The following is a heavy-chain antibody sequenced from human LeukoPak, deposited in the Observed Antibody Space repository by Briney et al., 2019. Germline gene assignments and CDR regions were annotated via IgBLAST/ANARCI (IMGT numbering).Heavy chain of an antibody. CDR1: GFAFSSFA. CDR3: TKELHVAVAVADYYYFYMDV. D-gene: IGHD6-19*01. J-gene: IGHJ6*03. Sequence: GGSLRLSCAASGFAFSSFAMGWVRQSPGKGLEWLSTINVVGNTTFYADSVKGRFTISRDNSKNTLYLHMDSLRPDDTAIYYCTKELHVAVAVADYYYFYMDVWGRGTAVTVSS. CDR2: INVVGNTT. V-gene: IGHV3-23*01.